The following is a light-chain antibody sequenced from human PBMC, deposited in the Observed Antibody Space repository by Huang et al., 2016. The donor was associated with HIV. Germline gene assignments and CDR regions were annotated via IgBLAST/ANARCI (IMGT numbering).Light chain of an antibody. V-gene: IGKV2-28*01. Sequence: DIVMTQSPLSLPVTPGEPASISCRSSQSLLHSNGYNYLDWYLQKPGQSPQLLIYLGSNRASGVADRCSGGGSGTYFTLKISRVEAEDVGVYYCMQVLQTPRTFGQGTKVEIK. CDR2: LGS. CDR3: MQVLQTPRT. J-gene: IGKJ1*01. CDR1: QSLLHSNGYNY.